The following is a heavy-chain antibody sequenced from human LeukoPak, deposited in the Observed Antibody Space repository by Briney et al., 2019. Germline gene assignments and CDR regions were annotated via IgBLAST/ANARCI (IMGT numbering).Heavy chain of an antibody. CDR3: AIPPSSYCSSTTCYDY. CDR1: GFTFSNYA. J-gene: IGHJ4*02. CDR2: ISGSGGST. D-gene: IGHD2-2*01. V-gene: IGHV3-23*01. Sequence: GGSLRLSCAASGFTFSNYATSWVRQAPGKGLEWVSAISGSGGSTYYADSVTGRFTISRDNSKNTLFLRMNSLRAEDTAVYYCAIPPSSYCSSTTCYDYWGQGTLVTVSS.